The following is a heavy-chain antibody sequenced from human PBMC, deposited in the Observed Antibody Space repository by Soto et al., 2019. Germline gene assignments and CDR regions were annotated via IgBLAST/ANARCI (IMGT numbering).Heavy chain of an antibody. D-gene: IGHD3-22*01. CDR2: IYYSGST. V-gene: IGHV4-30-4*01. Sequence: QVQLQESGPGLVKPSQTLSLTCTVSGGSISSGDYYWSWIRQPPGKGLEWIGYIYYSGSTYYNPSLKSRVTISVYTSKNQFSLKLSSVTAADPAVYYCARERYYYDSSGYYRDYWGQGTLVTVSS. CDR3: ARERYYYDSSGYYRDY. CDR1: GGSISSGDYY. J-gene: IGHJ4*02.